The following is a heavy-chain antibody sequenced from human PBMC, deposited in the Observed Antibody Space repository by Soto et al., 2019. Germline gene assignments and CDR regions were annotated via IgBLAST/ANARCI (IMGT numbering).Heavy chain of an antibody. CDR1: GFTFNTYG. J-gene: IGHJ6*02. CDR3: AKTILEVAPGISRRSPFRKTSAPPDYYHYGGDL. Sequence: GGSLRLSCTASGFTFNTYGMSWVRQAPGSGLEWVSGITGSGDGSYYADSLTGRFTISRDNSKNTLYLQRDSLRGEDTAGYYCAKTILEVAPGISRRSPFRKTSAPPDYYHYGGDLWGRGNTGTVSS. D-gene: IGHD2-2*01. CDR2: ITGSGDGS. V-gene: IGHV3-23*01.